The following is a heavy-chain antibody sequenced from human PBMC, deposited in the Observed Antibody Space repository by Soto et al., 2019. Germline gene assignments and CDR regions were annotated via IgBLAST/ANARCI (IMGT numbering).Heavy chain of an antibody. Sequence: GGSLRLSCAASGCNFSRYGFHWVRQAPGKGLEWVAVIVGDGNRKFHADSVEGRFTISRDNTKDTLYLQMNSLRAEDTAVYYCARDDAFENENGFDVWGQGTMVTVSS. D-gene: IGHD1-1*01. CDR1: GCNFSRYG. J-gene: IGHJ3*01. CDR2: IVGDGNRK. V-gene: IGHV3-33*01. CDR3: ARDDAFENENGFDV.